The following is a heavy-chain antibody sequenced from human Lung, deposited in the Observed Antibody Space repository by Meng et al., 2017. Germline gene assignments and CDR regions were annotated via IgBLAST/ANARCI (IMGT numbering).Heavy chain of an antibody. J-gene: IGHJ4*02. CDR2: INQSGST. CDR1: GGSFSDYY. D-gene: IGHD4-11*01. CDR3: ARGPTTMAHDFDY. V-gene: IGHV4-34*01. Sequence: QVQLQQWGGGLLKPSETLSLTCVVSGGSFSDYYWSWIRQPPGKGLEWIGEINQSGSTNYNPSLESRATISVDTSQNNLSLKLSSVTAADSAVYYCARGPTTMAHDFDYWGQGTLVTVSS.